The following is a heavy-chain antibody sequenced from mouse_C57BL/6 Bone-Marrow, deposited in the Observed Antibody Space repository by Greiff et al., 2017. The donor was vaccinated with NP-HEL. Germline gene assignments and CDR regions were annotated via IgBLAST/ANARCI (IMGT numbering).Heavy chain of an antibody. CDR1: GYTFTSYT. Sequence: VQVVESGAELARPGASVKMSCKASGYTFTSYTMHWVKQRPGQGLEWIGYINPSSGYTKYNQKFKDKATLTADKSSSTAYMQLSSLTSEDSAVYYCAKYDYENWGQGTTLTVSS. J-gene: IGHJ2*01. CDR2: INPSSGYT. V-gene: IGHV1-4*01. D-gene: IGHD2-4*01. CDR3: AKYDYEN.